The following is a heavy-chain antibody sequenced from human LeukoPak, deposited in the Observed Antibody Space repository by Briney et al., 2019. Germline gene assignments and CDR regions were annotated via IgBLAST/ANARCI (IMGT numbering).Heavy chain of an antibody. V-gene: IGHV3-23*01. CDR1: GFTFSAYG. D-gene: IGHD2-2*01. J-gene: IGHJ4*02. Sequence: GGSLRLSCAASGFTFSAYGMTWVRQAPGKGLEWVSVVSNTGGSTFYADSVKGRFTISRDNAKNTLYLQMNNLRAEDTAVYYCAKKPADIVVVPAAPSGLEDDYWGQGTLVTVSS. CDR3: AKKPADIVVVPAAPSGLEDDY. CDR2: VSNTGGST.